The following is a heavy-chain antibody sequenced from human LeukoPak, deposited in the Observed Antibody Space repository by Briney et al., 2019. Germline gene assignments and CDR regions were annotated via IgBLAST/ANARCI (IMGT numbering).Heavy chain of an antibody. V-gene: IGHV4-59*01. J-gene: IGHJ6*02. D-gene: IGHD3-22*01. CDR3: ARSYYYYDSSGYYRHYYYYGMDV. CDR2: IYYSGST. CDR1: GGSISSYY. Sequence: PSETLSLTCTVSGGSISSYYWSWLRQPPGKGLEWIGYIYYSGSTNYNPSLKSRVTISVDTSKNQFSLKLSSVTAADTAVYYCARSYYYYDSSGYYRHYYYYGMDVWGQGTTVTVSS.